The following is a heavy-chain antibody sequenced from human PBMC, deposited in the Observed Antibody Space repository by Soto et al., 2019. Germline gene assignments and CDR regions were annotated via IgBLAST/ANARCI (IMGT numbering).Heavy chain of an antibody. Sequence: QVQLQESGPGLVKPTQTLSLTCTVSGGSISSGDYYWSWIRQPPGKGLEWIGYIYYSGSTYYNPSLKSRVTISVDTSKNHFSLKLSSVTAADTAVYYCARELGIWGYFDYWDQGTLVTVSS. J-gene: IGHJ4*02. V-gene: IGHV4-30-4*01. D-gene: IGHD7-27*01. CDR3: ARELGIWGYFDY. CDR2: IYYSGST. CDR1: GGSISSGDYY.